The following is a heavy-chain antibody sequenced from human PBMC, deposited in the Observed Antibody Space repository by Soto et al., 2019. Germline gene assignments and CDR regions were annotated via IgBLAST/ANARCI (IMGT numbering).Heavy chain of an antibody. J-gene: IGHJ5*02. CDR2: IYSGGST. V-gene: IGHV3-53*01. CDR1: GFTVSSNY. CDR3: ARARDVVVTAIGWFDP. Sequence: EVQLVESGGGLIQPGGSLRLSCAASGFTVSSNYMSWVRRAPGKGLEWVSVIYSGGSTYYADSVKGRFTISRDNSKNTLYLQMNSLRAEDTAVYYCARARDVVVTAIGWFDPWGQGTLVTVSS. D-gene: IGHD2-21*02.